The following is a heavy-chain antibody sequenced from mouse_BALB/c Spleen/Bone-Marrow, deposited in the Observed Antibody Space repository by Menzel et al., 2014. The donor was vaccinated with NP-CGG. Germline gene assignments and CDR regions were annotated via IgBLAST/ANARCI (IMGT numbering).Heavy chain of an antibody. CDR2: ISGGGSYT. CDR3: TRDAMDY. J-gene: IGHJ4*01. Sequence: EVHLVESGGGLVKPGGSLKLSCAASGFTFSSYTMSWVRQTPEKRLEWVATISGGGSYTYYPDSVKGRFTISRDNAKNTLYLQMSSLKSEDTAMYYCTRDAMDYWGQGTSVTVSS. V-gene: IGHV5-6-4*01. CDR1: GFTFSSYT.